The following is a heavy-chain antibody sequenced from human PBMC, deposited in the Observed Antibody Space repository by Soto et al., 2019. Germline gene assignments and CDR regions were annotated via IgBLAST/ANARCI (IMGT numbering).Heavy chain of an antibody. Sequence: GGSLRLSCAASGFTFSSYSMNWVRQAPGKGLEWVSSISSSSSYIYYADSVKGRFTISRDNAKNSLYLQMNSLRAEDTAVYYCAREAPCGGKVPLGAFDIWGQGTMVTVS. CDR3: AREAPCGGKVPLGAFDI. V-gene: IGHV3-21*01. CDR1: GFTFSSYS. J-gene: IGHJ3*02. D-gene: IGHD2-15*01. CDR2: ISSSSSYI.